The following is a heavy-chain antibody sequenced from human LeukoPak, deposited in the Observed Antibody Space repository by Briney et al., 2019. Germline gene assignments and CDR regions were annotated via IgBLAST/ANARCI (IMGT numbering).Heavy chain of an antibody. Sequence: SETLSLTCTVSGGSISSSSYYWGWIRQPPGKGLEWIGSIYYSGSTYYNPSLKSRVTISVDTSKNQFSLKLSSVTAADTAVYYCARPYYYGSGSWADWGQGTLATVSS. V-gene: IGHV4-39*01. D-gene: IGHD3-10*01. CDR3: ARPYYYGSGSWAD. J-gene: IGHJ4*02. CDR1: GGSISSSSYY. CDR2: IYYSGST.